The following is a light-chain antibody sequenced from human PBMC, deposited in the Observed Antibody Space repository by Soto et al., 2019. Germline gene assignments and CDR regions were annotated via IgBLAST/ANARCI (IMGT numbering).Light chain of an antibody. CDR2: AAS. V-gene: IGKV1-39*01. J-gene: IGKJ5*01. CDR1: QSISSY. Sequence: DIQTTQSPSSLSAYVGDSVTITCRTSQSISSYLNWYQQKSGKAPKLLIYAASTLRSGVPSRFSGSGSGTDFTLTISSLQPEDSATYYCQQSSSNTVTFGQGTRLEIK. CDR3: QQSSSNTVT.